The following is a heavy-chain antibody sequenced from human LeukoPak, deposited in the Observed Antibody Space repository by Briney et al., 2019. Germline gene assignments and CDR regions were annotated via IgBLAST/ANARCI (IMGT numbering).Heavy chain of an antibody. CDR1: GDSVTSNSAA. D-gene: IGHD3-10*01. Sequence: QTLSLTCAVSGDSVTSNSAAWNWIRQSPSIDLKWLGRTYYSAKWYNDYAVSVKSRITINPDTSKNQFSLQLNSGTPEDTAVYYCARDRAYYCSGSSQFYGMDVWGQGTTVTVSS. J-gene: IGHJ6*02. V-gene: IGHV6-1*01. CDR3: ARDRAYYCSGSSQFYGMDV. CDR2: TYYSAKWYN.